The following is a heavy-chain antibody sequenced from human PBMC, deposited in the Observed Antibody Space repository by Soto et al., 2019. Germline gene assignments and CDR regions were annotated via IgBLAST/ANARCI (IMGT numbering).Heavy chain of an antibody. J-gene: IGHJ5*02. Sequence: ASVKVSCKAPGYTFTSYAMHWVRQAPGQRLEWMGWINAGNGNTKYSQKFQGRVTITRDTSASTAYMELSSLRSEDTAVYYCARVIQLWLEVNWFDPWGQGTLVTVPS. D-gene: IGHD5-18*01. V-gene: IGHV1-3*01. CDR3: ARVIQLWLEVNWFDP. CDR2: INAGNGNT. CDR1: GYTFTSYA.